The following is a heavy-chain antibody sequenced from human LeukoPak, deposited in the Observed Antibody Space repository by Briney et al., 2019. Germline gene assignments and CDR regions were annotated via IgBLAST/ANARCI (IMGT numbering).Heavy chain of an antibody. Sequence: SVKVSCKASGGTFSSYAISWVRQAPGQGLEWMGGIIPIFGTANYAQKFQGRVTITADESTSTAYMELSSLRSDDTAVYYCARVSPWYSSGWYSWGQGTLVTVSS. CDR2: IIPIFGTA. V-gene: IGHV1-69*13. D-gene: IGHD6-19*01. CDR1: GGTFSSYA. J-gene: IGHJ4*02. CDR3: ARVSPWYSSGWYS.